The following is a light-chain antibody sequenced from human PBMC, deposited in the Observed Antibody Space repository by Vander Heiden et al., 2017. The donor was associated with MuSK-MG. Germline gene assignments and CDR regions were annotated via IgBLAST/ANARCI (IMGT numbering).Light chain of an antibody. CDR3: QQSYTTPRFT. V-gene: IGKV1-39*01. CDR1: ENINNY. Sequence: DIQMTQSPLSLSASVGDRVTLTCRASENINNYLNWYQQRPGKAPKLLIFAASRLESGVPSRFSGSGSGTDFTLTITSLQPEDFATYYCQQSYTTPRFTFVPGTKVDIK. CDR2: AAS. J-gene: IGKJ3*01.